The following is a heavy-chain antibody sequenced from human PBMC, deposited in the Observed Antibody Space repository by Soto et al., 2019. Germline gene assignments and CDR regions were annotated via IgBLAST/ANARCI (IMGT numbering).Heavy chain of an antibody. CDR1: GFTFSSYA. CDR3: AKGAYSSSWYSWDY. J-gene: IGHJ4*02. Sequence: EVQLLESGGGLVQPGGSLRLSCAASGFTFSSYAMSWVRQAPGKGLEWVSAISGSGGSTYYADSVKGRFTISRDNSKITLYLQMNSLRAEDTAVDYCAKGAYSSSWYSWDYWGQGTLVTVSS. CDR2: ISGSGGST. D-gene: IGHD6-13*01. V-gene: IGHV3-23*01.